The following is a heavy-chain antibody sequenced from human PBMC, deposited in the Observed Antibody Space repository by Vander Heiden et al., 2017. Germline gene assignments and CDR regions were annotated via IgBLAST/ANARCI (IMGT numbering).Heavy chain of an antibody. CDR1: GGSISSSSYY. D-gene: IGHD4-4*01. V-gene: IGHV4-39*01. CDR3: ARLPRTVTILNNYYYYGMDV. J-gene: IGHJ6*02. Sequence: QLQLQESGPGLVKPSETLSLTCTVSGGSISSSSYYLGWIRQPPGKGLEWIGSIYYSGSTYYNPSLKSRVTISVDTSKNQFSLKLSSVTAADTAVYYCARLPRTVTILNNYYYYGMDVWGQGTTVTVSS. CDR2: IYYSGST.